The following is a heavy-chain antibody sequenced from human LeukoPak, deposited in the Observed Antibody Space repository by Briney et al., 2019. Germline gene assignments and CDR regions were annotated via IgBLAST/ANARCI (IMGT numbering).Heavy chain of an antibody. CDR3: ARRTVVTSAPFDY. Sequence: SETLSLTCTVSGGSISSYYWSWIRQPPGKGLEWIGYIYYSGSTYYNPSLKSRVTISVDTSKNHFSLNLSSVTAADTAMYYCARRTVVTSAPFDYWGQGTLVTVSS. J-gene: IGHJ4*02. V-gene: IGHV4-59*08. CDR1: GGSISSYY. CDR2: IYYSGST. D-gene: IGHD2-21*02.